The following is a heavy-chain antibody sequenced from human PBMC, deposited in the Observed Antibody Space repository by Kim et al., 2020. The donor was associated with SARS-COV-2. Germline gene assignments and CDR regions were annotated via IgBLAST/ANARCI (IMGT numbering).Heavy chain of an antibody. D-gene: IGHD1-26*01. Sequence: GGSLRLSCAASGFTFSSHWMHWVRQAPGKGLVCVSRINADRSVIQYSGSVKGRFTISRDNARSTVDLQMNSLRPEDTAVYYCARGSGSYGFDTWGQGVLVAVSS. CDR1: GFTFSSHW. V-gene: IGHV3-74*03. J-gene: IGHJ5*02. CDR2: INADRSVI. CDR3: ARGSGSYGFDT.